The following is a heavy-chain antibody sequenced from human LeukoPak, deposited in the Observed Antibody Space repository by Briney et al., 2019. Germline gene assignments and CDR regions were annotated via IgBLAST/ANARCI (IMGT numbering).Heavy chain of an antibody. CDR3: ARVVVVPAAIWAFDI. D-gene: IGHD2-2*01. CDR2: IYHSGST. J-gene: IGHJ3*02. V-gene: IGHV4-4*02. Sequence: KSSETLSLICAVSGGSISSSNWWNWVRQPPGKGLEWIGEIYHSGSTNYNPSLKSRVTISVDKSKNQFSLKLSSVTAADTAVYYCARVVVVPAAIWAFDIWGQGTMVTVSS. CDR1: GGSISSSNW.